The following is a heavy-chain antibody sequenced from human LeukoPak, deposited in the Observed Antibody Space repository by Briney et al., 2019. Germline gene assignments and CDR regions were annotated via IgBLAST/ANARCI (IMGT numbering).Heavy chain of an antibody. CDR1: GGSVSSSYY. V-gene: IGHV4-39*01. J-gene: IGHJ4*02. Sequence: SETLSLTCTVPGGSVSSSYYWGWIRQPPGKGLEWIGAIYYSGNTYYNPSLKSRVTISVDTSKNQFSLKLSSVTAADTAVYYCARHGVAGPAFFDYWGQGTLVTVSS. CDR2: IYYSGNT. D-gene: IGHD6-19*01. CDR3: ARHGVAGPAFFDY.